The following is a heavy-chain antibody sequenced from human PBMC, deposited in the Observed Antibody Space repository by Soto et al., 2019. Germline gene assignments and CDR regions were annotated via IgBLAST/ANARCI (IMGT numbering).Heavy chain of an antibody. J-gene: IGHJ6*02. V-gene: IGHV4-30-2*01. CDR2: IYHSGST. Sequence: PSETLSLTCAVSGGSISSGGYSWSWIRQPPGKGLEWIGYIYHSGSTYYNPSLKSRVTISVDRSKNQFSLKLSSVTAADTAVYYCADSGDYHNGGMDVSSRGTTVTVSS. D-gene: IGHD3-22*01. CDR3: ADSGDYHNGGMDV. CDR1: GGSISSGGYS.